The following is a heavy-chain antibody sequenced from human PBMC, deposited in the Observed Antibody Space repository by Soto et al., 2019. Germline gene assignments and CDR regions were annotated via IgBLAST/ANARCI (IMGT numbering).Heavy chain of an antibody. Sequence: QVRLVQSGAEVKKPGSSVKVSCKASGGTFSSYGISWVRQAPGQGLEWMGGIIPIVGTANYAQKFQGRVTITADDSTSTAYMELSSLRSEDTAVYYCMAGEHYDILTGYFYYYGMDVWGQGTTVTVSS. CDR3: MAGEHYDILTGYFYYYGMDV. J-gene: IGHJ6*02. V-gene: IGHV1-69*01. CDR2: IIPIVGTA. CDR1: GGTFSSYG. D-gene: IGHD3-9*01.